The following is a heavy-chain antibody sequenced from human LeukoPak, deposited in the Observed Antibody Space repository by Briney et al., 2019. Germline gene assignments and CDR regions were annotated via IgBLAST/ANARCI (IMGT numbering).Heavy chain of an antibody. J-gene: IGHJ4*02. CDR1: GYTFTGYY. V-gene: IGHV1-2*02. D-gene: IGHD4-17*01. CDR3: ARAMTTVTTAGGY. CDR2: INPNSGGT. Sequence: ASVKVSCKASGYTFTGYYMHWVRQAPGQGLEWMGWINPNSGGTNYAQKFQGRVTMTRDTSISTAYMELSRLRSDDTAVYYCARAMTTVTTAGGYWGQGTLVTASS.